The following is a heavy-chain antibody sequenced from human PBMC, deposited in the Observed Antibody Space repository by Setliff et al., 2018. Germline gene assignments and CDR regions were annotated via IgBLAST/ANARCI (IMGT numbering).Heavy chain of an antibody. Sequence: SVKVSCKASGGTFSSYGISWVRQAPGQGLEWMGGTIPIFGSTNYAQKFQGRVTIITDESTSTAYMELRSLRSDDTALYYCVRGQGPRTVVAIPFDHWGQGTLVTVSS. CDR2: TIPIFGST. D-gene: IGHD3-22*01. CDR1: GGTFSSYG. V-gene: IGHV1-69*05. J-gene: IGHJ4*02. CDR3: VRGQGPRTVVAIPFDH.